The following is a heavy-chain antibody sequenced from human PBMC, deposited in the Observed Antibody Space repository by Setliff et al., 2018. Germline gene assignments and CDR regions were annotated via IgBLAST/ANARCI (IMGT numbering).Heavy chain of an antibody. V-gene: IGHV3-53*01. D-gene: IGHD3-10*01. CDR3: RLWFEETWRDY. J-gene: IGHJ4*02. CDR2: TYASGAT. Sequence: PSETLSLSCAASGFTFSNAWMSWVRQAPGKGLEWVSVTYASGATNYADSVKGRFTISRDNSKNTLYLQMNSLRAEDTAVYYCRLWFEETWRDYWGQGTLVTVSS. CDR1: GFTFSNAW.